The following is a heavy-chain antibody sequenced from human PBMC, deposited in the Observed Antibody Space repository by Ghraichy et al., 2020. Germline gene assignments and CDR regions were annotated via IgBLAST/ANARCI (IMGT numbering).Heavy chain of an antibody. CDR2: INHSGST. V-gene: IGHV4-34*01. CDR1: GGSFSGYY. D-gene: IGHD3-10*01. CDR3: ARRTVRFAYYYYYGMDV. J-gene: IGHJ6*02. Sequence: SETLSLTCAVYGGSFSGYYWSWIRQPPGKGLEWIGEINHSGSTNYNPSLKSRVTISVDTSKNQFSLKLSSVTAADTAVYYCARRTVRFAYYYYYGMDVWGQGTTITVS.